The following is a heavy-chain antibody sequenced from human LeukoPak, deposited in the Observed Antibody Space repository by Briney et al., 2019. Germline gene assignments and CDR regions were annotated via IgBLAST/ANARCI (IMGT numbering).Heavy chain of an antibody. CDR1: GRSFSGYY. CDR3: ARGSLKNYFDY. Sequence: SETLSPTCAVDGRSFSGYYWRWIRQPPGKGLEWVGEINHRGSTNYNPSLKGRVTISVDTSKNQFSLKLSSVTAADTAVYYCARGSLKNYFDYWGQGALVTVSS. CDR2: INHRGST. V-gene: IGHV4-34*01. J-gene: IGHJ4*02.